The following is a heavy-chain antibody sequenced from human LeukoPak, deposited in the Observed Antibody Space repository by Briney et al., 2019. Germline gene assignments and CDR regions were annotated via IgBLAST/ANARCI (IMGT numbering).Heavy chain of an antibody. CDR2: IQYNGGNK. D-gene: IGHD4-17*01. CDR1: GFTFSSYG. V-gene: IGHV3-30*02. Sequence: PGGSLRLSCAASGFTFSSYGMHWVRQAPGKGLEWVAFIQYNGGNKYYADSVKGRLTISRDNSKNTVYLQMNSLRVEDTAVYYCAKDYDYGDYATDYWGQGTLVTVSS. J-gene: IGHJ4*02. CDR3: AKDYDYGDYATDY.